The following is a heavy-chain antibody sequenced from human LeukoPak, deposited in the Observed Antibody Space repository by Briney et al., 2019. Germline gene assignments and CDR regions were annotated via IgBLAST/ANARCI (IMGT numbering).Heavy chain of an antibody. CDR2: IIPVFGIA. Sequence: SVKVSCKASGGTFSSYAISWVRQAPGQGLEWMGRIIPVFGIANYAQKFQGRVTITADKSTSTAYMELSSLRSEDTAVYYCSSPSNCSSTSCYRDAFDIWGQGTVVTVSS. CDR3: SSPSNCSSTSCYRDAFDI. D-gene: IGHD2-2*01. V-gene: IGHV1-69*04. J-gene: IGHJ3*02. CDR1: GGTFSSYA.